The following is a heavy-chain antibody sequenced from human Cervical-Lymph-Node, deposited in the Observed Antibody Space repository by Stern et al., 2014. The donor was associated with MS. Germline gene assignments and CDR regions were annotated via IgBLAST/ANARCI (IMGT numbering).Heavy chain of an antibody. V-gene: IGHV3-9*01. D-gene: IGHD3-22*01. CDR1: GFIFDNHA. CDR2: ISRDSGSI. Sequence: EVQLVESGGGLIQAGRSLRLSCVASGFIFDNHAIHWVRQAPGKCPEWVSGISRDSGSIGYADSVKGRFTISRDNAKKSLSLQMNSLRPEDTALYYCAKDLRKDYYDSSGYGWYFDLWGRGPLVIVSS. J-gene: IGHJ2*01. CDR3: AKDLRKDYYDSSGYGWYFDL.